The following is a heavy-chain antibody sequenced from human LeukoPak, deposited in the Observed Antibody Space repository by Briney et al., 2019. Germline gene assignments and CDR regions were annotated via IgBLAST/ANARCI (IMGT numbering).Heavy chain of an antibody. D-gene: IGHD5-18*01. V-gene: IGHV3-48*03. CDR2: VSSSGSTI. CDR1: GFTFSSYE. Sequence: PGGSLRLSCAASGFTFSSYEMNWVRQAPGKGLEWVSYVSSSGSTIYYADSVKGRFTISRDNAENSLYLQMNSLRAEDTAVYYCARDPGTAMVTVSGPNWFDPWGQGTLVTVSS. J-gene: IGHJ5*02. CDR3: ARDPGTAMVTVSGPNWFDP.